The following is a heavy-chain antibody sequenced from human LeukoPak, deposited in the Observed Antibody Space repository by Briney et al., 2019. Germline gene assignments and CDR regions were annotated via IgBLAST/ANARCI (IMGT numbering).Heavy chain of an antibody. CDR3: ARPVIPSAYQGTYYMDV. D-gene: IGHD3-16*01. CDR2: IRHDESKT. V-gene: IGHV3-30*02. CDR1: GLIFSSYG. Sequence: PGGSLRLSCAASGLIFSSYGMHWVRQAPGEGLEWVAYIRHDESKTFYADSVKGRFPISRDNSKNTLYLQMHSLRAEDTALYYCARPVIPSAYQGTYYMDVWGKGTTVTVSS. J-gene: IGHJ6*03.